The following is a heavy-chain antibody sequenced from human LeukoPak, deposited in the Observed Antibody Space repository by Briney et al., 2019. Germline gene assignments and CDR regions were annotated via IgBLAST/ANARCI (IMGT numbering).Heavy chain of an antibody. V-gene: IGHV3-74*01. Sequence: GVSLRLSCAASGFTFSNYWMHWVRQAPGKGRVWVSRTNSDGSTTIYADSVKGRFTISRDNAKNTLYLQMNSLRAEDTAVYYCAREVVVAAPGLCYYYGIDVWGQGTRVSVSS. D-gene: IGHD2-15*01. CDR2: TNSDGSTT. CDR3: AREVVVAAPGLCYYYGIDV. J-gene: IGHJ6*02. CDR1: GFTFSNYW.